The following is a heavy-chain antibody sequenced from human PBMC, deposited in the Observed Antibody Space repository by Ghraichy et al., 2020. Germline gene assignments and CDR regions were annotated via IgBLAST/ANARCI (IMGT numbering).Heavy chain of an antibody. J-gene: IGHJ4*02. CDR1: GFTFRSYA. CDR2: ISENSGNT. D-gene: IGHD5-18*01. CDR3: AKDHGSKWLRGFDY. Sequence: GGSLRLSCAASGFTFRSYAMSWVRQAPGKGLEWVSSISENSGNTYYADSVKGRCTISRDNSENTLFLQMNGLRAEDTAVYYCAKDHGSKWLRGFDYWGQGARVTVSS. V-gene: IGHV3-23*01.